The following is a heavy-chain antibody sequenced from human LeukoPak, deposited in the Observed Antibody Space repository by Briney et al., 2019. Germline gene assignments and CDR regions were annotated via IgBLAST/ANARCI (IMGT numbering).Heavy chain of an antibody. CDR1: GGTFSNYA. J-gene: IGHJ3*02. V-gene: IGHV1-69*05. D-gene: IGHD3-22*01. CDR2: IIPIFDTP. CDR3: ASQLFHLDSSGYSLDALDI. Sequence: ASVKVSCKTSGGTFSNYAISWVRQAPGQGLEWMGVIIPIFDTPNYAQKWQGRVTLTTDESTSTAYVELRSLRSEDTAVYYCASQLFHLDSSGYSLDALDIWGQGTMVTVSS.